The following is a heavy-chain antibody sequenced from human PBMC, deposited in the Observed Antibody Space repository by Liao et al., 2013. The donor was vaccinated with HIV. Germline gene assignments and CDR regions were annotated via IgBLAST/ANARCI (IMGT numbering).Heavy chain of an antibody. CDR2: IYTSGST. Sequence: QLQLQESGPGLVKPSETLSLTCTVSGGSISSGSYYWSWIRQPAGKGLEWIGRIYTSGSTNYNPSLKSRVTISVDTSKNQFSLKLSSVTAADTAVYYCARAYVWGSQHAFDIWGQGTMVTVSS. V-gene: IGHV4-61*02. D-gene: IGHD3-16*01. CDR3: ARAYVWGSQHAFDI. CDR1: GGSISSGSYY. J-gene: IGHJ3*02.